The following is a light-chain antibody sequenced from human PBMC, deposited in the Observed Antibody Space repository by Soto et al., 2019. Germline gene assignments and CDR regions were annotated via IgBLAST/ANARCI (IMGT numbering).Light chain of an antibody. CDR2: AAS. Sequence: AIRMTQSPSSLSASTGDRVTITCRASQGISRYLAWYQQKPGKAPKLLIYAASTLQSGVPSRFSGSGSGTDFTLTISCLQSEDFATYYCQQYYSYPPTFGPGTKVDIK. CDR3: QQYYSYPPT. J-gene: IGKJ3*01. V-gene: IGKV1-8*01. CDR1: QGISRY.